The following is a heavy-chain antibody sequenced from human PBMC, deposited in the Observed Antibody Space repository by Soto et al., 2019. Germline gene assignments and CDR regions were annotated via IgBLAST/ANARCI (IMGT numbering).Heavy chain of an antibody. D-gene: IGHD3-22*01. CDR1: GGSISSYY. J-gene: IGHJ6*03. CDR3: ARLDGYYPYMDV. CDR2: IYYSGST. V-gene: IGHV4-59*08. Sequence: QVQLQESGPGLVKPSETLSLTCTVSGGSISSYYWTWIRQPPGKGLEWIGYIYYSGSTNYNPSLKSRVTISVATSKPQFSLKLSSVTAADTAVYYWARLDGYYPYMDVWGKGTTVTVSS.